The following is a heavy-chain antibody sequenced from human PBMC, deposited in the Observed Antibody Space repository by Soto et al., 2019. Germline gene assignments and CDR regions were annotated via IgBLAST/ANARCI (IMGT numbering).Heavy chain of an antibody. V-gene: IGHV4-39*01. CDR2: VFYSGRT. CDR1: GVSVSSSDYY. Sequence: PSEALSLTYTVSGVSVSSSDYYWPWIRHPPGKGLEWIGSVFYSGRTYHNPSLENRVTLSVDTSKNQFSLKLNSVTAADTAVNYCARHHPHRYDVSGYFDSWGQGTLVTVS. J-gene: IGHJ5*01. CDR3: ARHHPHRYDVSGYFDS. D-gene: IGHD3-22*01.